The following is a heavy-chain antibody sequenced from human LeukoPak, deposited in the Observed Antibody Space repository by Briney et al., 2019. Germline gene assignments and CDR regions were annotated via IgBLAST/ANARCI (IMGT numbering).Heavy chain of an antibody. V-gene: IGHV3-21*04. CDR2: ISGSSSYI. Sequence: GGSLRLSCAASGFTFSSYAMSWVRQAPGKGLEWVSFISGSSSYIYYADSVKGRFTISRDNTKNSLYLQMNSLRAEDTAVYYCAKVRFGVTARYYFDYWGQGTLVTVSS. CDR3: AKVRFGVTARYYFDY. CDR1: GFTFSSYA. D-gene: IGHD3-10*01. J-gene: IGHJ4*02.